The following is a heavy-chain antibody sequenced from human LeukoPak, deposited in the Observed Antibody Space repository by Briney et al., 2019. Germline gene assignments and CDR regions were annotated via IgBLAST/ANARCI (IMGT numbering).Heavy chain of an antibody. CDR3: AREPSDIALDV. V-gene: IGHV3-53*01. CDR1: GFTVSGSY. CDR2: IYSGGST. D-gene: IGHD2-15*01. Sequence: PGGSLRLSCAASGFTVSGSYMNWVRQAPGKGLEWVSVIYSGGSTDYADSVKGRFTISRDNSRNTLYLQMNTLGAEDTAVYYCAREPSDIALDVWGQGTTVTVSS. J-gene: IGHJ6*02.